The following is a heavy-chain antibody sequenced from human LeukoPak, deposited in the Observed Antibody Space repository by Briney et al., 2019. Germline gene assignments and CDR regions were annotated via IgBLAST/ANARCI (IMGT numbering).Heavy chain of an antibody. Sequence: GGSLRLSCAASGFTFDDYAMHWVRQAPGKGLEWVSGISWNSGSIGYADSVKGRFTISRDNAKNSLYLQMSSLRAEDTALYYCAKDMTPGYSSSYNSFDYWGQGTLVTVSS. CDR1: GFTFDDYA. D-gene: IGHD6-13*01. CDR2: ISWNSGSI. J-gene: IGHJ4*02. V-gene: IGHV3-9*01. CDR3: AKDMTPGYSSSYNSFDY.